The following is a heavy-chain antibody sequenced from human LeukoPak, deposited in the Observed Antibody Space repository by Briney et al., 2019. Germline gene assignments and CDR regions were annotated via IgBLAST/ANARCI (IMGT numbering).Heavy chain of an antibody. D-gene: IGHD5-12*01. V-gene: IGHV1-69*13. CDR3: ARGGRSGYDYFDY. J-gene: IGHJ4*02. CDR2: IIPIFGTA. Sequence: SSVKVSCKASGGTFSSYAISWVRQAPGQGLEWMGGIIPIFGTANYAQKFQGRVTITADEPTSTGYMELSSLRSEDTAVYYCARGGRSGYDYFDYWGQGTLVTVSS. CDR1: GGTFSSYA.